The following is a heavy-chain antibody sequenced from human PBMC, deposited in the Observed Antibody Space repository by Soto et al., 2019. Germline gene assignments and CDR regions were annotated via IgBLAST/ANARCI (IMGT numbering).Heavy chain of an antibody. V-gene: IGHV1-2*04. CDR3: ARDKITMVRGVIIRGPDSPYGMDV. J-gene: IGHJ6*02. CDR2: INPNSGGT. D-gene: IGHD3-10*01. CDR1: GYTFTGYY. Sequence: ASVKVSCKASGYTFTGYYMHWVRQAPGQGLEWMGWINPNSGGTNYAQKFQGWVTMTRDTSISTAYMELSRLRSDDTAVYYCARDKITMVRGVIIRGPDSPYGMDVWGQGTTVTVSS.